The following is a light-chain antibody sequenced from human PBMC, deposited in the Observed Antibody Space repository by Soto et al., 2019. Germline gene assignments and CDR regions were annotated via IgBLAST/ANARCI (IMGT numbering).Light chain of an antibody. Sequence: DIQMTQSPSTLSVSVGDRVTITCRASQSISTWLAWYQQKPGKAPKLLVYDASNLESSVPSSFRGRGSGTEFTLTISSLQPDDFATYCCQQYSDYPWTFGQGTKVDIK. J-gene: IGKJ1*01. CDR3: QQYSDYPWT. CDR1: QSISTW. CDR2: DAS. V-gene: IGKV1-5*01.